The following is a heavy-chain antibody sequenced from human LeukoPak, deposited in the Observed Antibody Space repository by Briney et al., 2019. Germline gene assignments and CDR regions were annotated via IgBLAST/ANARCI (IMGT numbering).Heavy chain of an antibody. CDR3: ARGDCSSTSCYTIDC. Sequence: GRSLRLSCAASGFTFSSYAMHWVRQAPGKGLEWVAVISYDGSNKYYADSVKGRFTISRGNSKNTLYLQMNSLRAEDTAVYYCARGDCSSTSCYTIDCWGQGTLVTVSS. J-gene: IGHJ4*02. V-gene: IGHV3-30-3*01. D-gene: IGHD2-2*02. CDR2: ISYDGSNK. CDR1: GFTFSSYA.